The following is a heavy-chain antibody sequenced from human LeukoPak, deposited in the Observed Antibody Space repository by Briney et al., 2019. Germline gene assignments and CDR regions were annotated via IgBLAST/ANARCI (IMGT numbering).Heavy chain of an antibody. J-gene: IGHJ4*02. CDR3: GRAAYAHGLDY. CDR1: GFTFSVHY. V-gene: IGHV3-72*01. Sequence: GGSLRLSCTASGFTFSVHYMDWVRQAPGKGLEWIGRVRDKPNSYSTEYAASVKGRFTILRDDSKSSLYLQMNSLKTEDTAVYYCGRAAYAHGLDYWGQGTLVTVSS. CDR2: VRDKPNSYST.